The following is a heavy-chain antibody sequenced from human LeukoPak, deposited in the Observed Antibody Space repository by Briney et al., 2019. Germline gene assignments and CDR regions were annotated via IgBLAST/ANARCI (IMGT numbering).Heavy chain of an antibody. J-gene: IGHJ6*02. CDR1: GGSLSGYY. Sequence: PSETLSLTCTVSGGSLSGYYWSWIRQPPGKGLEWIGYIYYSGSTNYNPSLKSRVTTSVDTSKNQFSLKLSSVTAADTAVYYCAAMGGDGPHYYYYYGMDVWGQGTTVTVSS. V-gene: IGHV4-59*01. CDR2: IYYSGST. D-gene: IGHD5-24*01. CDR3: AAMGGDGPHYYYYYGMDV.